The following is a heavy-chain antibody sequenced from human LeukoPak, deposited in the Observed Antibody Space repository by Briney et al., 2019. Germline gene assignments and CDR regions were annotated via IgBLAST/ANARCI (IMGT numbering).Heavy chain of an antibody. D-gene: IGHD3-10*01. V-gene: IGHV1-18*01. J-gene: IGHJ4*02. CDR1: GYTFTSYG. CDR2: ISAYNGNT. Sequence: ASVKVSCKASGYTFTSYGISWVRQASGQGLEWMGWISAYNGNTNYAQKLQGRVTMTTDTSTSTAYMELRSLRSDDTAVYYCARDRLDYYYGSSFLDYWGQGTLVTVSS. CDR3: ARDRLDYYYGSSFLDY.